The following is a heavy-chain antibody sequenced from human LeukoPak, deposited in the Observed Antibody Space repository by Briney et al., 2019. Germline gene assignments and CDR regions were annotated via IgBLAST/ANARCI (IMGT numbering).Heavy chain of an antibody. CDR1: GYTLTELS. D-gene: IGHD6-19*01. V-gene: IGHV1-24*01. CDR3: ARRFSGSGWYSDYYYYMDV. Sequence: AASVKVSCKVSGYTLTELSMHWVRQAPGKGLEWMGGFDPEDGETIYAQKFQGRVTMTEDTSTDTAYMELSSLRSEDTAVYYCARRFSGSGWYSDYYYYMDVWGKGTTVTISS. CDR2: FDPEDGET. J-gene: IGHJ6*03.